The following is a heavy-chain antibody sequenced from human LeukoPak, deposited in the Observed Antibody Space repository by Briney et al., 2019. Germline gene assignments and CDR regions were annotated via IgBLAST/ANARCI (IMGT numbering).Heavy chain of an antibody. J-gene: IGHJ3*02. V-gene: IGHV3-48*03. CDR3: ARDQGVHCSGGSCTAFDI. CDR1: GFSFRDYE. CDR2: VNQRGRTT. Sequence: GGSLRLSCAASGFSFRDYELTWVRQVPGKGLEWISYVNQRGRTTSYADSVKGRFTISRDNDKNSLYLQMNSLRAEDTAVYYCARDQGVHCSGGSCTAFDIWGQGTMVTVSS. D-gene: IGHD2-15*01.